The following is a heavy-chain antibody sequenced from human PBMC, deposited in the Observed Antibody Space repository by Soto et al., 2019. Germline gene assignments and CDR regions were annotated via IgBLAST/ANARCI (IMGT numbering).Heavy chain of an antibody. CDR3: AHKCMITFGGVIDPWGYFDL. CDR2: IYWDDDK. CDR1: GFSLSTSGVG. D-gene: IGHD3-16*02. Sequence: QITLKESGPTLVKPTQTLTLTCTFSGFSLSTSGVGVGWIRQPPGKALEWLALIYWDDDKRYSPSLKSRLTITKDTSKNQVVLTMTNMDPVDTATYYCAHKCMITFGGVIDPWGYFDLWGRGTLVTVSS. V-gene: IGHV2-5*02. J-gene: IGHJ2*01.